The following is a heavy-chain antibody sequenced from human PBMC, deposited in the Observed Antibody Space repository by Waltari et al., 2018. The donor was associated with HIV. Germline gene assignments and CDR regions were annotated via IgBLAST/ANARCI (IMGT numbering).Heavy chain of an antibody. V-gene: IGHV4-34*02. Sequence: QVQLQQWGAGLLKPSETLSLTCAVYGTSFTGHYWTWIRQTPGKGLEWVGEVNHGGTTNYNPSLKSRVTISVDTSNNHFSLKLNSVTAADTAVYFCASGLSSGKSVDYWGQGTLVTVSS. CDR2: VNHGGTT. CDR1: GTSFTGHY. J-gene: IGHJ4*02. CDR3: ASGLSSGKSVDY. D-gene: IGHD3-10*01.